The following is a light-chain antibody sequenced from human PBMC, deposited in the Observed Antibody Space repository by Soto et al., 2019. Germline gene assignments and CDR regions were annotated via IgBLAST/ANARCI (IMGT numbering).Light chain of an antibody. Sequence: EIVMTQSPATLSVSPGERATLSCSASQSVSSNLAWYQQKPGQAPRLLIYGASTRATCIPARFSGSGSGTEFTLTISSLQSEDFAVYYCQQYNNWRTFGQGTKVEIK. CDR3: QQYNNWRT. J-gene: IGKJ1*01. CDR2: GAS. CDR1: QSVSSN. V-gene: IGKV3-15*01.